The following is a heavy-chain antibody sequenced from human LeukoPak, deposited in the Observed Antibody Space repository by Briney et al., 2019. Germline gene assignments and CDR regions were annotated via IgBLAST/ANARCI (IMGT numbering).Heavy chain of an antibody. CDR2: INWNGGST. CDR1: GFTFDDYG. CDR3: AKDKTAMVPYYFDY. J-gene: IGHJ4*02. Sequence: SGGSLRLSCAASGFTFDDYGMSWVRQAPGKGLEWVSGINWNGGSTGYADSVKGRFTISRDNSKNTLYLQMNSLRAEDTAVYYCAKDKTAMVPYYFDYWGQGTLVTVSS. D-gene: IGHD5-18*01. V-gene: IGHV3-20*04.